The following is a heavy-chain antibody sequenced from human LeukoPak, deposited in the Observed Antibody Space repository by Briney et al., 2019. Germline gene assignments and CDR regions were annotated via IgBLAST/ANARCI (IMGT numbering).Heavy chain of an antibody. Sequence: GGSLRLSCAASGFTFSSYGMHWVRQAPGKGLEWVAFIRYDGSNKYYADSVKGRFTISRDNSKNTLYLQMNSLRAEDTAVYYCAKDLVYYYGSGSYDYWGQGTLVTISS. CDR2: IRYDGSNK. D-gene: IGHD3-10*01. J-gene: IGHJ4*02. CDR3: AKDLVYYYGSGSYDY. CDR1: GFTFSSYG. V-gene: IGHV3-30*02.